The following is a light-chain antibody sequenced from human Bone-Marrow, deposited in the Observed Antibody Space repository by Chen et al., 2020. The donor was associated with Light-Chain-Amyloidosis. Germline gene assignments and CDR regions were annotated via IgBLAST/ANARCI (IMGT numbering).Light chain of an antibody. V-gene: IGLV3-21*02. CDR2: DDS. J-gene: IGLJ3*02. CDR1: NIGSTS. Sequence: YVLTHPSSVSVAPGQTATIACGGNNIGSTSVHWYQRTPGQAPLLVVYDDSDRPSGIPERLSGSNSGPTAPLTISRVAAGDEADYCCQVWARSRDLPVFGGGTKLTVL. CDR3: QVWARSRDLPV.